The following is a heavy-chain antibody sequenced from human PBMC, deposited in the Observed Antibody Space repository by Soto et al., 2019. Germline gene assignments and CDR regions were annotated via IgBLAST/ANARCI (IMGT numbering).Heavy chain of an antibody. CDR3: ARGGGINYYYYIDV. D-gene: IGHD1-20*01. CDR1: GYTFTGYY. V-gene: IGHV1-2*04. J-gene: IGHJ6*03. Sequence: QVQLVQSGAEVKKPGASVKVSCKASGYTFTGYYMHWMRQAPGQGLEWMGWINPNSGETDYAQNFQGWVTMTRDMSISTAYMELSGLKSNDTAVYYCARGGGINYYYYIDVWGKGTTVTVSS. CDR2: INPNSGET.